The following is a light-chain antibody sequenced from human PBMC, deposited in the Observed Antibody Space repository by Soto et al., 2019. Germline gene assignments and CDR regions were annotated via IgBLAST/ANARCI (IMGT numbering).Light chain of an antibody. Sequence: EIVLTQSPGTLSLSPGERATLSCGASQILSNNYLAWYQQKPGQAPRLLIYGASSRATGIPDRFSGSGSGTDFTLTISRLEPEDSAVYYCQEYGSSRTFGQGTKVEIK. CDR1: QILSNNY. J-gene: IGKJ1*01. V-gene: IGKV3-20*01. CDR3: QEYGSSRT. CDR2: GAS.